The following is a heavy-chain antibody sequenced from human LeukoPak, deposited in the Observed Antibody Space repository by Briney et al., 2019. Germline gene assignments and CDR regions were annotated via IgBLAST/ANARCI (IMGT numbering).Heavy chain of an antibody. V-gene: IGHV3-30*02. CDR2: IWYGGTNE. J-gene: IGHJ4*02. CDR3: AKNTKPTLVTPDF. Sequence: GGSLRLSCAASGFTFSSYGMHWVRQAPGKGLEWVAVIWYGGTNEYYADSVKGRFTISRDNSKNTLYLQMNSLRAEDTAVYYCAKNTKPTLVTPDFWGQGTLVTVSS. D-gene: IGHD4-23*01. CDR1: GFTFSSYG.